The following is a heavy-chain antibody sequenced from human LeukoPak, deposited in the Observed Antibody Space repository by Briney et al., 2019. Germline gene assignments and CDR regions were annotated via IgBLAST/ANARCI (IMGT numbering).Heavy chain of an antibody. V-gene: IGHV4-39*07. J-gene: IGHJ3*02. CDR1: GGSISSSSYY. Sequence: SETLSLTCTVSGGSISSSSYYWGWIRQPPGKGLERIGSIYYSGSTYYNPSLKSRVTISVDTSKNQFSLKLSSVAAADTAVYYCARGIGGGITMIVVGRRDAFDIWGQGTMVTVSS. CDR3: ARGIGGGITMIVVGRRDAFDI. D-gene: IGHD3-22*01. CDR2: IYYSGST.